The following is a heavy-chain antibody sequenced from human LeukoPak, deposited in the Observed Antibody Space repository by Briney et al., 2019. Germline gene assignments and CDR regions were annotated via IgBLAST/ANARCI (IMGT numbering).Heavy chain of an antibody. D-gene: IGHD4-17*01. J-gene: IGHJ4*02. CDR3: ARWGYTVTTSH. CDR2: INSDGSST. Sequence: PGGSLILSCAASGFTFSSYWMHWVRQAPGKGLVWVSRINSDGSSTSYADYVKGRFTISRDNAKNTLYLQMNSLRAEDTAVYYCARWGYTVTTSHWGQGTLVTVSS. V-gene: IGHV3-74*01. CDR1: GFTFSSYW.